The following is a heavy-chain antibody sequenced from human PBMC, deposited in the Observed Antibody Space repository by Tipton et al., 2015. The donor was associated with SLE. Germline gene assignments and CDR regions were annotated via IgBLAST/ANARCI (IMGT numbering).Heavy chain of an antibody. J-gene: IGHJ3*02. CDR3: ARGSEMSTVGRGAFDI. Sequence: TLSLTCAVSGASITSGGYYWTLIRPRPGRGLEWIGHTHYSGSTYYNPSLKSRVIISLDTSKNHFSLKLSFVTAADTAVYYCARGSEMSTVGRGAFDIWGQGTMVTVSS. D-gene: IGHD5-24*01. CDR2: THYSGST. CDR1: GASITSGGYY. V-gene: IGHV4-31*11.